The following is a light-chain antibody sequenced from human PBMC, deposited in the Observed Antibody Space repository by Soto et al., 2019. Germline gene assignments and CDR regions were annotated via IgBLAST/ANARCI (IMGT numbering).Light chain of an antibody. CDR2: EVS. CDR3: TSYTSSSARV. J-gene: IGLJ1*01. CDR1: SSDVGGYDY. Sequence: QSALTQPASVSGSPGQSITISCTGTSSDVGGYDYVSWYQQHPGKAPKLIIYEVSNRPSGISNRFSGSTSGNTASLPISGLQAEDEADYYCTSYTSSSARVFRTGTKVTVL. V-gene: IGLV2-14*01.